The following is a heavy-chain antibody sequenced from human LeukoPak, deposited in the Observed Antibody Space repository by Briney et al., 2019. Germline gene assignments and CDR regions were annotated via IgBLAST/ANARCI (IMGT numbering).Heavy chain of an antibody. J-gene: IGHJ4*02. CDR1: GGTFSSYA. D-gene: IGHD2-2*02. CDR2: IIPIFGTA. CDR3: ASRLGYCSSTSCYTEFDY. Sequence: ASVKVSCKASGGTFSSYAISWVRQAPGQRLEWMGGIIPIFGTANYAQKFQGRVTITTDESTSTAYMELSSLRSEDTAVYYCASRLGYCSSTSCYTEFDYWGQGTLVTVSS. V-gene: IGHV1-69*05.